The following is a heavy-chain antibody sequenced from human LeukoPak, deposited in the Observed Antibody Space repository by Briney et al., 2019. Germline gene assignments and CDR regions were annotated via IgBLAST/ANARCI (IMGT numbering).Heavy chain of an antibody. CDR3: ARGAARQVGDFDY. D-gene: IGHD6-6*01. V-gene: IGHV1-8*01. CDR2: MNPNSGNT. Sequence: GASVKVSCKASGYTFTSYDINWVRQASGQGLEWMGWMNPNSGNTGYAQKFQGRVTMTRNTSISTAYMELSSLRSEDTAVYYCARGAARQVGDFDYWGQGTLVAVSS. J-gene: IGHJ4*02. CDR1: GYTFTSYD.